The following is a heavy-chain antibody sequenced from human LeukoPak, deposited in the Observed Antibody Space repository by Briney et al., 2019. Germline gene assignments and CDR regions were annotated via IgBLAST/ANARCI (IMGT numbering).Heavy chain of an antibody. CDR3: AMAGGSGTYYVDY. D-gene: IGHD3-10*01. CDR1: GGSISNYY. J-gene: IGHJ4*02. CDR2: MYYSGST. Sequence: PSETLSLICSVSGGSISNYYWNWIRQPPGKGLEWIGYMYYSGSTKYNPSLKSRVTISVDTSKNQFSLKLSSVTAADTAVYFCAMAGGSGTYYVDYWGQGTLVTVSA. V-gene: IGHV4-59*01.